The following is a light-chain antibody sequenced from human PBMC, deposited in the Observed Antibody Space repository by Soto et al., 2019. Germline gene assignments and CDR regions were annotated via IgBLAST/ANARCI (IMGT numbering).Light chain of an antibody. Sequence: EIVMTQSPATLSVSPGERATLSCRASQSVSSNLAWYQQKPGQAPRLLIYGASTRATGIPARFSGSGSGTDVTLTNSSLHSGDFAVYYCQQYNNWAPRSFGGGTK. CDR3: QQYNNWAPRS. CDR2: GAS. V-gene: IGKV3-15*01. J-gene: IGKJ4*01. CDR1: QSVSSN.